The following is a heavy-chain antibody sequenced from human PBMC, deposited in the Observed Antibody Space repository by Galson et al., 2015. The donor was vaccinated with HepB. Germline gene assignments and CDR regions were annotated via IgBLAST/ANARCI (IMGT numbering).Heavy chain of an antibody. V-gene: IGHV1-69*13. CDR2: IIPIFGTA. Sequence: SVKVSCKASGGTFSSYAISWVRQAPGQGLEWMGGIIPIFGTANYAQKFQGRVTITADESTSTAYMELSSLRSEDTAVYYCASSVFWSGYYYYYHMDVWGKGTTVTVSS. CDR3: ASSVFWSGYYYYYHMDV. J-gene: IGHJ6*03. D-gene: IGHD3-3*01. CDR1: GGTFSSYA.